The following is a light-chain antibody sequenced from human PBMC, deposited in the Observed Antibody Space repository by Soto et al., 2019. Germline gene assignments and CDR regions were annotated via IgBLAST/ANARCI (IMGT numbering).Light chain of an antibody. Sequence: DIRMTQSPSTLSASVGDKVTITCRASQTIRSWLAWYQQKPGKAPKLLIYKASTLQSGVPSRFSGSESGTEFTLTISSLQPDDFATYYCQHYSSYPLSFGGGTKVEV. CDR2: KAS. J-gene: IGKJ4*01. CDR1: QTIRSW. CDR3: QHYSSYPLS. V-gene: IGKV1-5*03.